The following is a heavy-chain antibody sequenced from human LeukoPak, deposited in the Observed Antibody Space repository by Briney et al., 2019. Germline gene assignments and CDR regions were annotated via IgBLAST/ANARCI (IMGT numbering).Heavy chain of an antibody. J-gene: IGHJ6*02. V-gene: IGHV4-59*01. D-gene: IGHD6-13*01. CDR2: IYYSGST. CDR3: AKLYSSSLYSYSGMEV. CDR1: GGSISSYY. Sequence: SETLSLTCTVSGGSISSYYWSWIRQPPGKGLEWIGYIYYSGSTNYNPSLKSRVTISVDTSKNQFSLKLSSLTAAVTAVYYSAKLYSSSLYSYSGMEVWGQGQTVIVSS.